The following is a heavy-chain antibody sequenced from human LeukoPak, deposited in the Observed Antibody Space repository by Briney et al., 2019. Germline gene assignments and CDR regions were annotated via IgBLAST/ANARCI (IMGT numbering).Heavy chain of an antibody. CDR1: GFTFSSYS. Sequence: PGGSLRLSCAASGFTFSSYSMNWVRQAPGMGLEWVSSISISGSYIYYADSVKGRFTISRDNPKNSLFLQMNSLRAEDTAVYYCAREMGLGGTDDWYFDLWGRGTLVTVSS. V-gene: IGHV3-21*01. CDR3: AREMGLGGTDDWYFDL. D-gene: IGHD1/OR15-1a*01. J-gene: IGHJ2*01. CDR2: ISISGSYI.